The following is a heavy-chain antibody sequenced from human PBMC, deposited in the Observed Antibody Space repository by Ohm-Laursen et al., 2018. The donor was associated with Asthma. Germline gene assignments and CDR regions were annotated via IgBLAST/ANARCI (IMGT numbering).Heavy chain of an antibody. J-gene: IGHJ4*02. Sequence: SLRLSCAASGFTFSNHWMTWVRQAPGRGLEWVANINQDGSIWGYVDSVKGRFAISRDNTHNSLYLQMNILRAEDTAFYYCAVSIYAYGEGAYWGQGTLVTVSS. CDR2: INQDGSIW. CDR1: GFTFSNHW. V-gene: IGHV3-7*05. CDR3: AVSIYAYGEGAY. D-gene: IGHD3-10*01.